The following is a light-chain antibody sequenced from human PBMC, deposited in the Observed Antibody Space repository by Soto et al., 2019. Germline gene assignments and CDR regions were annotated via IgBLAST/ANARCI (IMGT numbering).Light chain of an antibody. V-gene: IGLV2-8*01. Sequence: QSALTQPPSASGSPGQSVTISCTGTSSDVGGYNYVSWYQQHPGKANKLMIYEVSKRPSGVPDRFSGSKSGITATLTVSGLQAEDEADYYCSSYAGSNNFGYVFGTGTKVTVL. CDR1: SSDVGGYNY. CDR3: SSYAGSNNFGYV. J-gene: IGLJ1*01. CDR2: EVS.